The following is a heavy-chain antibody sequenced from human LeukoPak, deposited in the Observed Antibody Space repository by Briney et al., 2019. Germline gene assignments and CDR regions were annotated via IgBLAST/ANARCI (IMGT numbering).Heavy chain of an antibody. J-gene: IGHJ4*02. CDR1: GGSVSSLNW. CDR3: ARRGNWGPAYHFDY. CDR2: IYHSGGT. D-gene: IGHD7-27*01. Sequence: PSGTLSLTCAVSGGSVSSLNWWSWVRQPPGKGLEWIGQIYHSGGTNYNPSLKSRVTISVDTSKNQFSLKLSSVTAADTAVYYCARRGNWGPAYHFDYWGQGILVTVSS. V-gene: IGHV4-4*02.